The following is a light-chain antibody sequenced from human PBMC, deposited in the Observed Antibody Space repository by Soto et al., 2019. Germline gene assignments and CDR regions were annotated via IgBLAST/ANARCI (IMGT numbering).Light chain of an antibody. J-gene: IGKJ2*01. Sequence: EVGLTQSPGTLSLSPGERATLSCRASQSLDSTYLAWYQQKPGQSPRLVIYGASRKATGIPDRFSVRGSGTDFTITIGRLQPEDFAGYYCQRSGSAPPYIFGAGTRLDI. CDR1: QSLDSTY. CDR2: GAS. CDR3: QRSGSAPPYI. V-gene: IGKV3-20*01.